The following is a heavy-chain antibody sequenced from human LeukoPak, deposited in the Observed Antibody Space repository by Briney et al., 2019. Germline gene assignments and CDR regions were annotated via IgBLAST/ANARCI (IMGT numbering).Heavy chain of an antibody. Sequence: SETLSLTCSVSGGSFESYYWSWIRQPPGQGLEFIGYIAASGTTKHNPSLKSRVTLSMDTSKNQFSLKLRSVTAADTAVYFCARFPYFEGFDYWGQGTQVIVFS. CDR3: ARFPYFEGFDY. CDR2: IAASGTT. D-gene: IGHD3-9*01. J-gene: IGHJ4*02. V-gene: IGHV4-4*08. CDR1: GGSFESYY.